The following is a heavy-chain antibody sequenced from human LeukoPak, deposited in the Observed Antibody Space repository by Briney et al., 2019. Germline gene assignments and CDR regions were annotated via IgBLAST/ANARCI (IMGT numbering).Heavy chain of an antibody. Sequence: GGSLRLSCAASGFTFSSYCMSWVRQAPGKGLEWVANIKQDGSEKYYVDSVKGRFTISRDNAKNSLYLQMNSLRAEDTAVYYCARETYYYDSSTYFRATDYWGQGTLVTVSS. D-gene: IGHD3-22*01. CDR2: IKQDGSEK. CDR3: ARETYYYDSSTYFRATDY. J-gene: IGHJ4*02. CDR1: GFTFSSYC. V-gene: IGHV3-7*01.